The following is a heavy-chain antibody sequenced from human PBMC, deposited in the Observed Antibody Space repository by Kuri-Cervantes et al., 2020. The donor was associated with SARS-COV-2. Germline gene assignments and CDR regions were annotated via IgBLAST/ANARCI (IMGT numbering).Heavy chain of an antibody. V-gene: IGHV4-39*01. CDR2: IYYSGST. D-gene: IGHD3-3*01. J-gene: IGHJ4*02. CDR3: ARAEGAMLPGSLRFLEWLDPYYFDY. Sequence: SETLSLTCTVSGGSISSSSYYWGWIRQPPGKGLEWIGSIYYSGSTYYNPSLKSRVTISVDTSKNQFSLKLSSVTAADTAVYYCARAEGAMLPGSLRFLEWLDPYYFDYWGQGILVTVSS. CDR1: GGSISSSSYY.